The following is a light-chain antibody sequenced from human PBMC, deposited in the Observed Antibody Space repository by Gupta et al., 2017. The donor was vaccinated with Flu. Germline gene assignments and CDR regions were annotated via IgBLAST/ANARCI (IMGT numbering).Light chain of an antibody. CDR2: EVS. J-gene: IGLJ2*01. CDR3: SSFTSNNIHVV. Sequence: SALTPPASVSGSPGQSIDISCTGTSSDIGGYSSVSWYQLRPGKVPKLILFEVSNRPSGISHRFSGSKSGNTASLTISGLQTGDEGLYYCSSFTSNNIHVVFGGGTNVTVL. V-gene: IGLV2-14*01. CDR1: SSDIGGYSS.